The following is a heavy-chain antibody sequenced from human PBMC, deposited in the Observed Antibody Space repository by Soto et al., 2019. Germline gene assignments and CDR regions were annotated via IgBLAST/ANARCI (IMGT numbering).Heavy chain of an antibody. J-gene: IGHJ6*02. CDR3: ARERGAPLYSSGLYYYYYGMDV. CDR1: GGTFSSYA. Sequence: SVKVSCKASGGTFSSYAISWVRQAPGQGLEWMGGIIPIFGTANYAQKFQGRATITADESTSTAYMELSSLRSEDTAVYYCARERGAPLYSSGLYYYYYGMDVWGQGTTVTVSS. CDR2: IIPIFGTA. D-gene: IGHD6-19*01. V-gene: IGHV1-69*13.